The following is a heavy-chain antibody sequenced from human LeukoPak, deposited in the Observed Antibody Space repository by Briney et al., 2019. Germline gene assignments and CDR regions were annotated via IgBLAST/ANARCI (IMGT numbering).Heavy chain of an antibody. D-gene: IGHD6-13*01. Sequence: SETLSLTCAVYGGSFSGYYWSWIRQPPGKGLEWIGEINHSGSTNYNPSLKSRVTISVDTSKNQFSLKLSSVTAADTAVYYCARGFRDSSSWYDDDRKSDYWGQGTLVTVSS. J-gene: IGHJ4*02. V-gene: IGHV4-34*01. CDR2: INHSGST. CDR3: ARGFRDSSSWYDDDRKSDY. CDR1: GGSFSGYY.